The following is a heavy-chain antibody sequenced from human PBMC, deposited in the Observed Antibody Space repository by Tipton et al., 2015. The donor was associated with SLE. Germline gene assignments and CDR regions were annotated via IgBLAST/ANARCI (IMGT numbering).Heavy chain of an antibody. J-gene: IGHJ4*02. CDR2: ISTYNGDT. V-gene: IGHV1-18*01. CDR3: ARGAYGGNSALDY. D-gene: IGHD4-23*01. Sequence: QSGPEVKKPGASVRVSCKASGYTFDNYAISWVRQAPGQGLEWMGWISTYNGDTVYARKLQGRVTLTTDTSTRTAYMELRSLRSDDTAVYYCARGAYGGNSALDYWGQGTLVTVSS. CDR1: GYTFDNYA.